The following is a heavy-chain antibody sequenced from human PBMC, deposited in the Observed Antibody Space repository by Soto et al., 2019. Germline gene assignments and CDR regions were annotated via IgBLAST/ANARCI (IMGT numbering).Heavy chain of an antibody. Sequence: SETLSLTCSVSNGSVSSPLSYWGWIRQPPGKRPQWIGVIYFSGITSYNPSLKSRVTISVDTSNNQFSLELSSVTATDTAVYYCVRQPYGAYRYFLANWGQGTPVTVAS. CDR3: VRQPYGAYRYFLAN. CDR2: IYFSGIT. V-gene: IGHV4-39*01. J-gene: IGHJ1*01. CDR1: NGSVSSPLSY. D-gene: IGHD5-18*01.